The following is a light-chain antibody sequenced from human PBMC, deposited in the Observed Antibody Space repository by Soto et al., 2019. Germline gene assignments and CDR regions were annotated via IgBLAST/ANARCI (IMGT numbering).Light chain of an antibody. Sequence: DIQLTQSPSSLSASVGDRVTITCQASQDISNDLNWYQQKPGKAPNLLIYDASNLETGVPSRFSGGGSGTEFTLTISGLQPDDFATYYCQQYNNDWAFGQGTKVE. CDR1: QDISND. J-gene: IGKJ1*01. CDR2: DAS. CDR3: QQYNNDWA. V-gene: IGKV1-33*01.